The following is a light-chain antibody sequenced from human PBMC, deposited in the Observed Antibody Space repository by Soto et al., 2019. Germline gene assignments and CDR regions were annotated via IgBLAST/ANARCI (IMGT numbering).Light chain of an antibody. J-gene: IGLJ2*01. CDR2: GDT. CDR3: QCYDTALSVYVV. CDR1: SSTIGAGFD. Sequence: QSVLTQPPSVSGAPGQRVTISCTGSSSTIGAGFDVHWYQQLPGTAPKLLIYGDTNRPSGVPDRFSGSKSGTSASLAITGLQAEDEADYYCQCYDTALSVYVVFGGGTKQTVL. V-gene: IGLV1-40*01.